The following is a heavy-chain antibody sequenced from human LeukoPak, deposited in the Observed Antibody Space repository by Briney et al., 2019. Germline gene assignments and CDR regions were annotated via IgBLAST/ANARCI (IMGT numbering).Heavy chain of an antibody. CDR3: ARDIGTWPNSLFDY. V-gene: IGHV3-33*01. CDR1: GFIFGNYG. Sequence: GGSLRLSCAASGFIFGNYGFHWVRQAPGKGLEWVALIWSDGSKKYYTDSVKGRFTISRDDSKNTLFLQMNSLRAEDMAVYYCARDIGTWPNSLFDYWGQGNLVTVSS. CDR2: IWSDGSKK. D-gene: IGHD4-23*01. J-gene: IGHJ4*02.